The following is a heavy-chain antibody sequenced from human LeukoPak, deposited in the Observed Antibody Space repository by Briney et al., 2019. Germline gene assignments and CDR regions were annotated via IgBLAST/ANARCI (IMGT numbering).Heavy chain of an antibody. D-gene: IGHD6-13*01. CDR1: GGSISSGSYY. CDR2: IYTSGST. CDR3: ARGLGIAAAGKLFWFDP. Sequence: SETLSLTCTVSGGSISSGSYYWSWIRQPAGKGLEWIGRIYTSGSTNYNPSLKSRVTISADTSKNQFSLNLSSVTAADTAVYYCARGLGIAAAGKLFWFDPWGQGTLVTVSS. V-gene: IGHV4-61*02. J-gene: IGHJ5*02.